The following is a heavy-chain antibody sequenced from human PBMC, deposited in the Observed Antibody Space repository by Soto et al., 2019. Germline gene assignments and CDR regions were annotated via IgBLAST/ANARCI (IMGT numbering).Heavy chain of an antibody. CDR3: ARHTPAISISDH. V-gene: IGHV4-34*01. CDR1: GGSFSGYY. Sequence: SETLSLTCAVYGGSFSGYYWSWIRQPPGKGLEWIGEINHSGSTNYNPSIKSRVTISVDTSKNQFSLKLSSVTAADTAVYYCARHTPAISISDHWGQGTLVTVSS. CDR2: INHSGST. J-gene: IGHJ4*02. D-gene: IGHD2-15*01.